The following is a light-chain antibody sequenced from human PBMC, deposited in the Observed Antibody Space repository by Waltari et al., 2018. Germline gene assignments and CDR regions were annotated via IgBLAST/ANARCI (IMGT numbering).Light chain of an antibody. CDR1: QNIRTF. Sequence: DIQMTQSPSSLSVSVGDRVTITRRAGQNIRTFLNWYQQKPGKVPKLLIHGATVLHSGVPSRFSGSGSGTDFTLTINSLQPEDFGTYYCQQSSGIPYTFVQGTKLEIK. V-gene: IGKV1-39*01. CDR2: GAT. J-gene: IGKJ2*01. CDR3: QQSSGIPYT.